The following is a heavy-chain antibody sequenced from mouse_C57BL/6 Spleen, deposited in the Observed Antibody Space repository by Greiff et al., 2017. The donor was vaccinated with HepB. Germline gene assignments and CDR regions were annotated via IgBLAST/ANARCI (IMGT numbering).Heavy chain of an antibody. D-gene: IGHD1-1*01. J-gene: IGHJ1*03. CDR2: ILPGSGST. CDR1: GYTFTGYW. Sequence: VQLQQSGAELMKPGASVKLSCKATGYTFTGYWIEWVKQRPGHGLEWIGEILPGSGSTNYNEKFKGKATFTADTSSNTAYMQLSSLTTEDSAIYYCARYLIYGSSYDWYFEVWGTGTTVTVSS. CDR3: ARYLIYGSSYDWYFEV. V-gene: IGHV1-9*01.